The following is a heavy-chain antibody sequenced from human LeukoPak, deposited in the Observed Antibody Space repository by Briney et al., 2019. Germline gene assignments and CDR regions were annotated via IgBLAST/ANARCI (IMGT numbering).Heavy chain of an antibody. D-gene: IGHD5-18*01. CDR3: AREGLWLSYFDY. Sequence: PSETLSLTCTVSGGSISSGSYYWSWIRQPAGKGLEWIGRIYTSGSTNYNPSLKSRVTISVDTSKNQFSLKLSSVTAADTAVYYCAREGLWLSYFDYWGQGTLVTVSS. CDR2: IYTSGST. V-gene: IGHV4-61*02. J-gene: IGHJ4*02. CDR1: GGSISSGSYY.